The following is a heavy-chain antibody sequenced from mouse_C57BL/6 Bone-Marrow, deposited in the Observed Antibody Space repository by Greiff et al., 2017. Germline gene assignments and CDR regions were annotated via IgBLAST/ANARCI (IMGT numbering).Heavy chain of an antibody. J-gene: IGHJ4*01. CDR2: IDPNSGGT. CDR3: ARRGFRSNYDAMDY. CDR1: GYTFTSYW. D-gene: IGHD2-5*01. Sequence: QVQLKQPGAELVKPGASVKLSCKASGYTFTSYWMHWVKQRPGRGLEWIGRIDPNSGGTKYNEKFKSKATLTVDKPSSTAYMQLSSLTSEDSAVYYSARRGFRSNYDAMDYWGQGTSVTVSS. V-gene: IGHV1-72*01.